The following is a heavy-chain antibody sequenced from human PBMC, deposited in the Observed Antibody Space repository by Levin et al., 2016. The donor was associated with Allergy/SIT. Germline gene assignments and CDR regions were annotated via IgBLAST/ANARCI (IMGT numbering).Heavy chain of an antibody. CDR3: ARDSGYEYWYFDY. J-gene: IGHJ4*02. CDR2: IYYSGST. V-gene: IGHV4-59*12. Sequence: SETLSLTCTVSGGSISSYYWSWIRQPPGKGPEWIGYIYYSGSTNYNPSLKSRVTMSVDTSKNQFSLKVSSVTAADTAVYYCARDSGYEYWYFDYWGQGTLVTVSS. D-gene: IGHD5-12*01. CDR1: GGSISSYY.